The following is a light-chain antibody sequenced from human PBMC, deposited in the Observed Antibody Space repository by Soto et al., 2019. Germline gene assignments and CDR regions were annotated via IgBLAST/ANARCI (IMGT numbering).Light chain of an antibody. CDR2: DDN. CDR3: GSWDSSLRAYV. V-gene: IGLV1-51*01. Sequence: QSVLTQPPSVSGAPGQRVTISCTGSNSNIGAGYDVHWYQQLPGTAPKLLIYDDNKRPSGIPDRFSGSKSGTSATLGITGFQTGDEADYYCGSWDSSLRAYVFGTGTKVTVL. J-gene: IGLJ1*01. CDR1: NSNIGAGYD.